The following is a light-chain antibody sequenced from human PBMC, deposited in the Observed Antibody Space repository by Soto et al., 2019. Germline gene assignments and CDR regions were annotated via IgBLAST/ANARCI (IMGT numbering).Light chain of an antibody. Sequence: QAVVTQEPSLTVSPGGTVTLTCASSTGTVTSNYSPSWFQQKPGQAPRALIYGVTNKHSWTPARFSGSLLGGKAALTLSRVQPEDEAEYYCMLYYGGPWVFGGGTKLTVL. CDR2: GVT. V-gene: IGLV7-43*01. J-gene: IGLJ3*02. CDR1: TGTVTSNYS. CDR3: MLYYGGPWV.